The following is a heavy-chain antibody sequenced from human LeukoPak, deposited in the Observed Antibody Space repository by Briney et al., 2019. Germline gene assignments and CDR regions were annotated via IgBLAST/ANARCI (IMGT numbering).Heavy chain of an antibody. Sequence: GGSLRLSCAASGFTFNAYSMGWVRQAPGKGLEWVSIISRASESIFYADSVKGRFTISRDNAKTSLYLQMISLRAEDTAVYYCARHLSGVTGYTYGRGIDYWGQGTLVTVSS. V-gene: IGHV3-21*01. CDR3: ARHLSGVTGYTYGRGIDY. CDR1: GFTFNAYS. D-gene: IGHD5-18*01. CDR2: ISRASESI. J-gene: IGHJ4*02.